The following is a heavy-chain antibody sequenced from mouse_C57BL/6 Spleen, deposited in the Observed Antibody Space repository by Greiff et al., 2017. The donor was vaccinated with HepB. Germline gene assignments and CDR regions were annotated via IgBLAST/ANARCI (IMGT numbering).Heavy chain of an antibody. CDR1: GFTFSSYA. V-gene: IGHV5-4*01. CDR2: ISDGGSYT. Sequence: EVQGVESGGGLVKPGGSLKLSCAASGFTFSSYAMSWVRQTPEKRLEWVATISDGGSYTYYPDNVKGRFTISRDNAKNNLYLQMSHLKSEDTAMYYCASAYYSNYAWFAYWGQGTLVTVSA. D-gene: IGHD2-5*01. J-gene: IGHJ3*01. CDR3: ASAYYSNYAWFAY.